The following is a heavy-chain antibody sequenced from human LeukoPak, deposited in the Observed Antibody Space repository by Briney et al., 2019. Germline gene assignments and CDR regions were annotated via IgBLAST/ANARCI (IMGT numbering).Heavy chain of an antibody. CDR1: GFTFSSYW. J-gene: IGHJ4*02. Sequence: GGSLRLSRAASGFTFSSYWMHWVRQAPGKGLEWVSRINSDGSYTSYADSVKGRFTISRDNAKNTLYLQMNSLRAEDTAVYYCAKGFVFFDYWGQGTLVTVSS. CDR2: INSDGSYT. V-gene: IGHV3-74*01. CDR3: AKGFVFFDY. D-gene: IGHD2-15*01.